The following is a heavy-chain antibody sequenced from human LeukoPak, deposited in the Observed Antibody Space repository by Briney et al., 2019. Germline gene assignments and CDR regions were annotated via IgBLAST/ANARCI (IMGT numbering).Heavy chain of an antibody. Sequence: SETLSLTCAVSGGSISSYYWSWIRQPPGKGLEWIGYIYYSGSTNYNPSLKSRVTISVDTSKNQFSLKLSSVTAADTAVYYCARAVADAFDIWGQGTMVTVSS. CDR3: ARAVADAFDI. CDR1: GGSISSYY. CDR2: IYYSGST. D-gene: IGHD6-19*01. V-gene: IGHV4-59*01. J-gene: IGHJ3*02.